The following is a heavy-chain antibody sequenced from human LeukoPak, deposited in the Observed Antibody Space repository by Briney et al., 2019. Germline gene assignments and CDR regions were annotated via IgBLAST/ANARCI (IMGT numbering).Heavy chain of an antibody. CDR2: ISPDGSTT. J-gene: IGHJ4*02. Sequence: KAGGSLRLSCAASGFTVSSNYMSWVRQAPWKGLVWVSRISPDGSTTTYADSVKGRFTISRDNAKNTLYLQMNSLRAEDTAMYYCARDRAIYGTGPHFGDWGQGTLVTVSS. D-gene: IGHD1-7*01. V-gene: IGHV3-74*01. CDR3: ARDRAIYGTGPHFGD. CDR1: GFTVSSNY.